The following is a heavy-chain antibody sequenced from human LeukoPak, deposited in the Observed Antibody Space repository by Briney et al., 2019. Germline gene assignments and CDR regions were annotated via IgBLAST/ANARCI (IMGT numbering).Heavy chain of an antibody. CDR2: ISYDGSNK. D-gene: IGHD6-19*01. Sequence: GGSLRLSCAASGFTFSSYGMHWVRQAPGKGLEEVAVISYDGSNKYYADSVKGRFTISRDNSKNTLYLQMNSLSAEDTAVYYCAKDQGYSSGWSFDYWGQGTLVTVS. CDR1: GFTFSSYG. J-gene: IGHJ4*02. CDR3: AKDQGYSSGWSFDY. V-gene: IGHV3-30*18.